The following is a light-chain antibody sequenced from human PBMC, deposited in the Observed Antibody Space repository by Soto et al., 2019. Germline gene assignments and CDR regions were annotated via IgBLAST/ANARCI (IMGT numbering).Light chain of an antibody. Sequence: QSVLTQPPSASGSPGQSVTISCTGTSSDVGGYNYVSWYQQHPGKAPKLIISEVSKRPSGVPDRFSGYKSGNTASLTVSGPQDEDEADYYCTSHEGTSVTLYLFVRGPKV. J-gene: IGLJ1*01. CDR3: TSHEGTSVTLYL. V-gene: IGLV2-8*01. CDR2: EVS. CDR1: SSDVGGYNY.